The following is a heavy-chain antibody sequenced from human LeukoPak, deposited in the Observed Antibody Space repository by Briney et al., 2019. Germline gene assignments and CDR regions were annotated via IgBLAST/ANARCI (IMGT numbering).Heavy chain of an antibody. Sequence: SVKVSCKASGGTFSSYAISWVRQAPGQGLEWMGRIIPIFGTANYAQKFQGRVTITTDESTSTAYMELSSLRSEDTALYYCASDYDSSGYYYPKFDYWGQGTLVTASS. CDR3: ASDYDSSGYYYPKFDY. J-gene: IGHJ4*02. CDR1: GGTFSSYA. D-gene: IGHD3-22*01. V-gene: IGHV1-69*05. CDR2: IIPIFGTA.